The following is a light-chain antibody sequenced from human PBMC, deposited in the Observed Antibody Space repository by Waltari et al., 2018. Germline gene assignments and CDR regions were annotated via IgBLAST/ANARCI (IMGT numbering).Light chain of an antibody. V-gene: IGLV2-23*02. CDR2: EVI. Sequence: QSALTQPASVSGSPGQSITISCTGTSSNVGFYNLVSWYQQHPDQAPKRLVYEVIERPSGVSRRFSGSKSGNTASLTISGLQAEDEADYYCCSYAGRNIWVFGGGTKVTVL. J-gene: IGLJ2*01. CDR1: SSNVGFYNL. CDR3: CSYAGRNIWV.